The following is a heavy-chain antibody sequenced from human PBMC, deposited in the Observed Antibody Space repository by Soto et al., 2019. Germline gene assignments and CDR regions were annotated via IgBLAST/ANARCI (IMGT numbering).Heavy chain of an antibody. CDR3: ARDLSSDSTGFRGYDR. V-gene: IGHV1-69*13. CDR1: GGSVNSFA. CDR2: FLPIFVSA. D-gene: IGHD3-10*01. Sequence: RPSVKVFCKAAGGSVNSFAITWVRQAPGRGLEWMGVFLPIFVSAHYAQKFQGRLTISADASATTSYMELSGLRSEDTATYYCARDLSSDSTGFRGYDRWGQGTLVTVSS. J-gene: IGHJ4*02.